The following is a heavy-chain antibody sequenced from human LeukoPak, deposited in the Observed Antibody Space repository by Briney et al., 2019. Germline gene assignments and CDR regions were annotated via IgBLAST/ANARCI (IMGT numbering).Heavy chain of an antibody. CDR3: ATMTATRYWYFDL. D-gene: IGHD2-15*01. CDR2: LDPEDGET. CDR1: GYTLTELS. J-gene: IGHJ2*01. Sequence: AAVKVSCLVSGYTLTELSLHWVRPAAGKGLEWMGGLDPEDGETTYAQKFQGRVTMPEDTSTDTAYMELSRLRSEDTAVYYCATMTATRYWYFDLWGRGTLVTVSS. V-gene: IGHV1-24*01.